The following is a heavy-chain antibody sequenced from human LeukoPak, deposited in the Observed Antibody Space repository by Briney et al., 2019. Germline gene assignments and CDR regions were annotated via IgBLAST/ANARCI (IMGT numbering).Heavy chain of an antibody. Sequence: KISCKGSGYSFTSYWIGWVRQAPGQGLEWMGIINPSGGSTSYAQKFQGRVTMTRDTSTSTVYMELSSLRSEDTAVYYCARDESASILWWWGQGTLVTVSS. J-gene: IGHJ1*01. CDR2: INPSGGST. CDR1: GYSFTSYW. V-gene: IGHV1-46*01. CDR3: ARDESASILWW. D-gene: IGHD2-21*01.